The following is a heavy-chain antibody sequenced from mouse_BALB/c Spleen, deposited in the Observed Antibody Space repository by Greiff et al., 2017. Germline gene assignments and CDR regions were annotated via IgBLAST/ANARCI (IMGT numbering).Heavy chain of an antibody. D-gene: IGHD2-2*01. Sequence: EVMLVESGGGLVQPGGSLKLSCAASGFTFSSYGMSWVRQTPDKRLELVATINSNGGSTYYPDSVKGRFTISRDNAKNTLYLQMSSLKSEDTAMYYCARRGYGYPYAMDYWGQGTSVTVSS. V-gene: IGHV5-6-3*01. CDR3: ARRGYGYPYAMDY. J-gene: IGHJ4*01. CDR2: INSNGGST. CDR1: GFTFSSYG.